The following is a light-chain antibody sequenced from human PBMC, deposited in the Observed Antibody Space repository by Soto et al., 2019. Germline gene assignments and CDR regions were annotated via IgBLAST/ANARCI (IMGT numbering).Light chain of an antibody. V-gene: IGKV3-15*01. CDR1: QSLSSN. Sequence: VLTQSPGTLSLSPGERATLSCRASQSLSSNLAWFQHKPGQAPRLLIYAASIRFTGIPARFSGSGSGTEFTLTISSLQSEDFANYYCQQYYNWPLTFGGGTKVDIK. J-gene: IGKJ4*01. CDR2: AAS. CDR3: QQYYNWPLT.